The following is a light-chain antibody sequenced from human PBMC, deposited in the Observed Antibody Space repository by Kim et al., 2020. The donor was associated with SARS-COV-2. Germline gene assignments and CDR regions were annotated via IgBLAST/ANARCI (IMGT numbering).Light chain of an antibody. CDR2: GAS. CDR3: QQYDSSPYT. Sequence: LSPGERATLPCRASQTGSSIYLAWYQQKPGQAPRLLIFGASSRATGIPDRFSGSGSGTDFTLTINRLEPEDFAVYYCQQYDSSPYTFGQGTKLEI. V-gene: IGKV3-20*01. CDR1: QTGSSIY. J-gene: IGKJ2*01.